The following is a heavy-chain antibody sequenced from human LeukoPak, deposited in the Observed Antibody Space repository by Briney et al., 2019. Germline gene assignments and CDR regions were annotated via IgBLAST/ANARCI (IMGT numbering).Heavy chain of an antibody. CDR1: GYSFTSYW. CDR2: IYPGDSDT. Sequence: GESLKISCKGSGYSFTSYWIGWVRPMPGKGLEWMGIIYPGDSDTRYSPSFQGQVTISADKSISTAYLQWSSLKASDTAMYYCARKEDTAMVAFDIWGQGTMVTVSS. V-gene: IGHV5-51*01. D-gene: IGHD5-18*01. J-gene: IGHJ3*02. CDR3: ARKEDTAMVAFDI.